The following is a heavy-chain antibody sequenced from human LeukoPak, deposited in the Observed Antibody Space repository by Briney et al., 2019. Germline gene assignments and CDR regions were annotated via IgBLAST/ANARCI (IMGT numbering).Heavy chain of an antibody. CDR2: ISSSSSTI. Sequence: PGGSLRLSCAASGFTVSSNYMNWVRQAPGKGLEWVSYISSSSSTIYYADSVKGRFTISRDNAKNSLYLQMNSLRAEDTAVYYCARDEDWGHFDYWGQGTLVTVSS. D-gene: IGHD3/OR15-3a*01. V-gene: IGHV3-48*01. CDR1: GFTVSSNY. CDR3: ARDEDWGHFDY. J-gene: IGHJ4*02.